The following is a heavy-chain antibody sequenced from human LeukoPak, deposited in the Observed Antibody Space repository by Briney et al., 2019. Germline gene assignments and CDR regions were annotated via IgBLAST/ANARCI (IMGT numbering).Heavy chain of an antibody. CDR3: ARDITYYGSGSYGY. D-gene: IGHD3-10*01. J-gene: IGHJ4*02. V-gene: IGHV3-7*01. CDR2: IKQDGSEK. Sequence: VGSLRLSCAASGFTFSSYWMSWVRQAPGKGLEWVANIKQDGSEKYYVDSVKGRFTISRDNAKNSLYLQMNSLRAEDTAVYYCARDITYYGSGSYGYWGQGTLVTVSS. CDR1: GFTFSSYW.